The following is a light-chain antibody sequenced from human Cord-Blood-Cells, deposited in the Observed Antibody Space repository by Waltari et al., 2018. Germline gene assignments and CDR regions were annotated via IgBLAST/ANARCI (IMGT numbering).Light chain of an antibody. V-gene: IGKV1-33*01. CDR2: DAS. J-gene: IGKJ4*01. CDR1: QDISNY. CDR3: QQYDKRPLA. Sequence: DIQMTQSPSSLSASVGDRVTITCQASQDISNYLNWYQQKPGKAPKLLIYDASNLETGVPSRFSGSGSGTEFTFTISSLQPEDIATYYCQQYDKRPLAFGGGTKVEIK.